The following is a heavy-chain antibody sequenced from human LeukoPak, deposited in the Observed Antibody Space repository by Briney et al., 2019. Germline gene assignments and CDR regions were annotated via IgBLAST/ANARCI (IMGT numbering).Heavy chain of an antibody. CDR1: GYMFTNYY. V-gene: IGHV1-46*03. Sequence: ASVKVSCKASGYMFTNYYMHWVRQAPGQGLEWMGIINPSGGSTSYAQKFQGRVTMTRDTSTSTVYMELSSLRSEDTAVYYCARSNGVGSDFDYWGQGTLVTVSS. CDR2: INPSGGST. J-gene: IGHJ4*02. D-gene: IGHD2-8*01. CDR3: ARSNGVGSDFDY.